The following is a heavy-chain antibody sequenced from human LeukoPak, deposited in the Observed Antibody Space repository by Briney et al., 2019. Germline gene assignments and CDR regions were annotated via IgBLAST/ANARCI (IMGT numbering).Heavy chain of an antibody. Sequence: PSETLSLTCAVSGYSISSGYYWGWIRQPPGKGLERIGYIYYSGSTNYNPSLKRRVTISVDTPKNQVSLKLSSVTAADTAVHYCALIAAVYRDYWGQGTLVTVPS. CDR3: ALIAAVYRDY. CDR1: GYSISSGYY. D-gene: IGHD6-13*01. CDR2: IYYSGST. J-gene: IGHJ4*02. V-gene: IGHV4-61*01.